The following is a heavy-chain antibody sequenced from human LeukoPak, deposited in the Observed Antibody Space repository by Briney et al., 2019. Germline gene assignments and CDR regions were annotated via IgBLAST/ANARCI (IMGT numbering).Heavy chain of an antibody. V-gene: IGHV4-30-2*01. CDR2: IYHSGST. CDR1: GGSFSSGGYS. CDR3: ARGPSRSAFDI. Sequence: SQTLSLTCAVSGGSFSSGGYSWGWIRQPPGRGLEWIGYIYHSGSTYYNPSLNSRVTISVDRSKNQFSLKPSSVTAADTAVYYCARGPSRSAFDIWGQGTMVTVSS. J-gene: IGHJ3*02.